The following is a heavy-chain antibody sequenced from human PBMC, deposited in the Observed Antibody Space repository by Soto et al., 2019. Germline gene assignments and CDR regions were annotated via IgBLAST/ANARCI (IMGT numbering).Heavy chain of an antibody. J-gene: IGHJ5*02. CDR2: IYHSGST. Sequence: QVQLQESGPGLVKPSGTLSLTCAVSGGPISSSNWWSWVRQPPGKGLEWIGEIYHSGSTNYNPSLKSRVTISVDKSKNQFSLKLSSVTAADTAVYYCARETYYYDSSGYYSKWFDPWGQGTLVTVSS. CDR3: ARETYYYDSSGYYSKWFDP. CDR1: GGPISSSNW. V-gene: IGHV4-4*02. D-gene: IGHD3-22*01.